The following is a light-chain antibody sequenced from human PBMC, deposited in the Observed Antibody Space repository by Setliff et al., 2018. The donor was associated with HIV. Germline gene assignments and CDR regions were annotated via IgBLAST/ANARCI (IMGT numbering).Light chain of an antibody. J-gene: IGLJ1*01. CDR2: DVY. Sequence: QSALAQPASVSGSPGQSITTACSGTNSDVGSYNYVSWYQQHPGKAPKLIIYDVYYRPSGISSRFSGSKSGNTASLTISGLQLEDEADYYCASYTSTNTLDVFGTGTKVTVL. CDR3: ASYTSTNTLDV. V-gene: IGLV2-14*03. CDR1: NSDVGSYNY.